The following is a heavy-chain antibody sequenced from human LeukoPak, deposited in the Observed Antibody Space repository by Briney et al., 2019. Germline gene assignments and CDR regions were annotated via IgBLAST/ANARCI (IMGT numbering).Heavy chain of an antibody. CDR3: ARGVPYDSWSGPHYSDY. V-gene: IGHV3-11*04. CDR1: GFTFSDYY. D-gene: IGHD3-3*01. J-gene: IGHJ4*02. CDR2: ISSGGSAR. Sequence: GGSLRLSCAASGFTFSDYYMSWIRQAPGKGLEWVSHISSGGSARYYADSVKGRFTISRDNTKNSLYLQMNSLRAEGTAVYYCARGVPYDSWSGPHYSDYWGQGTLVTVSS.